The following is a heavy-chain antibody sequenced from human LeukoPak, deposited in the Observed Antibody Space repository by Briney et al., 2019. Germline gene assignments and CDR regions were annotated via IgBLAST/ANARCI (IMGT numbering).Heavy chain of an antibody. D-gene: IGHD6-19*01. V-gene: IGHV3-11*04. CDR1: GFTFSDYY. CDR2: ISSSGSTI. J-gene: IGHJ4*02. CDR3: ARGPTGLYSSGWPNFDY. Sequence: KAGGSLRLSCAASGFTFSDYYMSWIRQAPGKGLEWISYISSSGSTIYYADSVKGRFTISRDNAKNSLYLQMNSLRAEDTAVYYCARGPTGLYSSGWPNFDYWGQGTLVTVSS.